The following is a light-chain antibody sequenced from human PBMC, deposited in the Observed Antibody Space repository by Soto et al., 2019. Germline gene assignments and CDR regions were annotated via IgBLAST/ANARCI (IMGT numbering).Light chain of an antibody. V-gene: IGLV2-14*01. CDR2: DVS. CDR3: SSYTSSSTYV. Sequence: QSALTQPASVSGSPGQSITITCTGTTSDIGSYNYVSWYLQDPGKAPKLIIYDVSYRPSGVSNRFSGSKSGNTASPTISALQAEDEVDYYCSSYTSSSTYVFGTGTKLTVL. J-gene: IGLJ1*01. CDR1: TSDIGSYNY.